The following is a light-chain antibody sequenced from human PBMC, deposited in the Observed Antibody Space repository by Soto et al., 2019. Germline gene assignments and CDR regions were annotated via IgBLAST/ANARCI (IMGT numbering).Light chain of an antibody. CDR2: AAS. V-gene: IGKV3D-15*01. Sequence: EIMITQSPATLSMSPRERATLSCRASQSVSSSLAWYQQKPGQAPRLLIYAASTRATGIPARFSGSGSGTEFTLTIRSLQSEDFAVYFCQQYNNWLPITFGQGTRLEIK. CDR1: QSVSSS. CDR3: QQYNNWLPIT. J-gene: IGKJ5*01.